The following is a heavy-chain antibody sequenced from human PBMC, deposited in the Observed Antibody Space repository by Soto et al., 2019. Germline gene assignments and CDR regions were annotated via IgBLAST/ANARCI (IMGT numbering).Heavy chain of an antibody. J-gene: IGHJ4*02. V-gene: IGHV4-30-4*01. CDR3: ARDLPHGSGLGYFDY. Sequence: PSETLSLTCTVSGGSISSGDYYWSWIRQPPGKGLKWIGYIYYSGSTYYNPSLKSRVTISVDTSKNQFSLKLSSVTAADTAVYYCARDLPHGSGLGYFDYWGQGTLVTVSS. D-gene: IGHD3-10*01. CDR2: IYYSGST. CDR1: GGSISSGDYY.